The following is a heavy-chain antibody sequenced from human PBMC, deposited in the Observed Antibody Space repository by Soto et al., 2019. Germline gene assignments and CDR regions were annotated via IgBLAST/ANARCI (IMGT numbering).Heavy chain of an antibody. CDR3: ARSSGYSYGRFDP. J-gene: IGHJ5*02. D-gene: IGHD5-18*01. CDR2: IYSGGST. Sequence: GGSLRLSCAASGFTVSSNYMSWVRQAPGKGLEWVSVIYSGGSTYYADSVKGRFTISRDNSKNTLYLQMNSLRAEDTAVYYCARSSGYSYGRFDPWGQGTLVTVSS. CDR1: GFTVSSNY. V-gene: IGHV3-53*01.